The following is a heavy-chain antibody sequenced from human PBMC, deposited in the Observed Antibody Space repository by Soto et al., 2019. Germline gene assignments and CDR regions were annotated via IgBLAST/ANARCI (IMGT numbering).Heavy chain of an antibody. D-gene: IGHD6-13*01. J-gene: IGHJ5*02. V-gene: IGHV4-34*01. Sequence: PSETLSLTCAVYGGSFSGYYWSWIRQPPGKGLEWIGEINHSGSTNYNPSLKSRVTISVDTSKNQFSLKLSSVTAADTAVYYCARVEAAAFGPWGQGTLVTVSS. CDR2: INHSGST. CDR3: ARVEAAAFGP. CDR1: GGSFSGYY.